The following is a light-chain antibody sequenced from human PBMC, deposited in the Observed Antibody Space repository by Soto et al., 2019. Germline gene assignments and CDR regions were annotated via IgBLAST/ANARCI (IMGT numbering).Light chain of an antibody. CDR1: QDISNY. Sequence: DIQMTQSPSSLSASVGDRVTITCQASQDISNYLNWYQQKPGKAPKLLTYDASNLETGVPSRFSGSGSVTDFTFTISSLQPEDIAAYYCQQYDKLPYTFGQGTKLEIK. J-gene: IGKJ2*01. CDR3: QQYDKLPYT. CDR2: DAS. V-gene: IGKV1-33*01.